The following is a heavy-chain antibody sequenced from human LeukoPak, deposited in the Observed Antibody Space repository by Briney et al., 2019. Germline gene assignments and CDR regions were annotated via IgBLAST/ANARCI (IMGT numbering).Heavy chain of an antibody. V-gene: IGHV1-46*01. CDR3: ARGLRDSSGYYYERFDY. D-gene: IGHD3-22*01. J-gene: IGHJ4*02. CDR1: GYTFTGYY. CDR2: INPSGGST. Sequence: ASVKVSCKASGYTFTGYYMHWVRQAPGQGLEWMGIINPSGGSTSYAQKFQGRVTMTRDMSTSTVYMELSSLRSEDTAVYYCARGLRDSSGYYYERFDYWGQGTLVTVSS.